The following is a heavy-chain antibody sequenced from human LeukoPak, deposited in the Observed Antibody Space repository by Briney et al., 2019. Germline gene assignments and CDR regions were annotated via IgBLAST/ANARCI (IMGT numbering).Heavy chain of an antibody. V-gene: IGHV3-30*02. CDR2: IRYDGTNK. CDR3: AKDYEPLVGVHRWGDWFDP. CDR1: GFTFSNYA. Sequence: PGGSLRLSCAASGFTFSNYAMPWVRQAPGKGLEWVAFIRYDGTNKYYADSVKGRFTISRDNSKNTLYLQMNSLRAEDTAVYYCAKDYEPLVGVHRWGDWFDPWGQGTLVTVSS. D-gene: IGHD1-26*01. J-gene: IGHJ5*02.